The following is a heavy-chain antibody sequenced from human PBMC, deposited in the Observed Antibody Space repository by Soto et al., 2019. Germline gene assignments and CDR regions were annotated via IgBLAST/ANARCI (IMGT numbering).Heavy chain of an antibody. J-gene: IGHJ6*04. CDR1: GYTFTSYG. V-gene: IGHV1-18*01. CDR3: ASKGGISGGFCSSTSCPRKDYYYWGMGV. CDR2: ISAYNGNT. Sequence: ASVKVSCKASGYTFTSYGISWVRQAPGQGLEWMGWISAYNGNTNYAQKLQGRVTMTTDTSTSTAYMELRSLRSDDTAVYYCASKGGISGGFCSSTSCPRKDYYYWGMGVGGKGPRATFP. D-gene: IGHD2-2*01.